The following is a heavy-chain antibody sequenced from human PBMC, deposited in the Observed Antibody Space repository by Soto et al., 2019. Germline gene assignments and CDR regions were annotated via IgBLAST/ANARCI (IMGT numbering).Heavy chain of an antibody. CDR1: GGSISSYY. D-gene: IGHD2-15*01. J-gene: IGHJ4*02. V-gene: IGHV4-59*01. CDR2: IYYSGST. Sequence: ETLSLTCTVSGGSISSYYWSWIRQPPGKGLEWIGYIYYSGSTNYNPSLKSRVTISVDTSKNQFSLKLSSVTAADTAVYYCARGQVVDYWGQGTLVTVSS. CDR3: ARGQVVDY.